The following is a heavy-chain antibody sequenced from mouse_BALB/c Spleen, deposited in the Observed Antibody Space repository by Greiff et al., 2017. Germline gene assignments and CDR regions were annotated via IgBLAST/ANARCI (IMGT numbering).Heavy chain of an antibody. D-gene: IGHD1-1*01. Sequence: VQLQQPGAELVKPGASVKLSCKASGYTFTSYWMHWVKQRPGQGLEWIGEINPSNGRTNYNEKFKSKATLTVDKSSSTAYMQLSSLTSEDSAVYYCARGTTVVEDFDYWGQGTTLTVSS. V-gene: IGHV1S81*02. J-gene: IGHJ2*01. CDR1: GYTFTSYW. CDR2: INPSNGRT. CDR3: ARGTTVVEDFDY.